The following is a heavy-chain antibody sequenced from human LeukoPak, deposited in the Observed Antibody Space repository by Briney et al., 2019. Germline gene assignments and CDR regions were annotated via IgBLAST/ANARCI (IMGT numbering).Heavy chain of an antibody. CDR3: ARGELLPDY. J-gene: IGHJ4*02. V-gene: IGHV1-46*01. CDR1: GYTLTSYY. Sequence: ASVKVSCKASGYTLTSYYMHWVRQAPGQGLAWMGKINPSDGITNYAQKFQGRVTMTRDTSTSTVYMELSSLRSEDTAVYYCARGELLPDYWGQGTLVTVSS. CDR2: INPSDGIT. D-gene: IGHD1-26*01.